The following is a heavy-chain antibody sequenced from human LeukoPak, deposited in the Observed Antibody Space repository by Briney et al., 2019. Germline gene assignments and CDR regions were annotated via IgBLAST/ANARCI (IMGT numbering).Heavy chain of an antibody. Sequence: SETLSLTCTVSGGSIRSFYWSWIRQPPGKGLEWIGYIFYSGSTNYNPSLKSRVTISVDTSKNQFSLKLSSVTAADTAVYYCARHGSGYYFFDYWGQGTLVTVSS. CDR2: IFYSGST. CDR1: GGSIRSFY. D-gene: IGHD3-3*01. CDR3: ARHGSGYYFFDY. V-gene: IGHV4-59*08. J-gene: IGHJ4*02.